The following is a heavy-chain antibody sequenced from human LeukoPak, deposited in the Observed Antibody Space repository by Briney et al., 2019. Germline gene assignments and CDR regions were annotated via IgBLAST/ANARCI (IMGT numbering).Heavy chain of an antibody. J-gene: IGHJ4*02. Sequence: GGSLRLSCAASGFTFSDYYMSWIRQAPGKGLEWVSYISSSGSTIYYADSVKGRFTISRDNAKNSLYLQMNSLRAEDTAVHYCASPPLDYDYGDLRSGEVLHGYWGQGTLVTVSS. D-gene: IGHD4-17*01. CDR3: ASPPLDYDYGDLRSGEVLHGY. V-gene: IGHV3-11*01. CDR2: ISSSGSTI. CDR1: GFTFSDYY.